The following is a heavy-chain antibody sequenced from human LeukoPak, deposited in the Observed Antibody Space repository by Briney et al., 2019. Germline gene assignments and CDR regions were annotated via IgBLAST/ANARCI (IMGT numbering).Heavy chain of an antibody. CDR1: GYSISSNYY. CDR2: IYYSGST. Sequence: SETLSLTCAVSGYSISSNYYWGWIRQPPGKGLEWIGYIYYSGSTNYNPSLKSRVTISVDTSKNQFSLKLSSVTAADTAVYYCAREKVYGYSYGSWFDPWGQGTLVTVSS. V-gene: IGHV4-61*01. CDR3: AREKVYGYSYGSWFDP. J-gene: IGHJ5*02. D-gene: IGHD5-18*01.